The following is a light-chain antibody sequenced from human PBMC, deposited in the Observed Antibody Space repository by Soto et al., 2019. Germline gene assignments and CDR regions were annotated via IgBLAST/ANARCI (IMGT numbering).Light chain of an antibody. J-gene: IGKJ5*01. Sequence: IVLTQSPDTLSLSQGEGATLSCRASQSVTNSYLAWYQQKPGQAPRLLIYGASSRATGIPDRFSGSGSETDFTLTISRLEPEDFAVYYCQQYSSSPPITFGQGARLEVK. CDR1: QSVTNSY. CDR2: GAS. CDR3: QQYSSSPPIT. V-gene: IGKV3-20*01.